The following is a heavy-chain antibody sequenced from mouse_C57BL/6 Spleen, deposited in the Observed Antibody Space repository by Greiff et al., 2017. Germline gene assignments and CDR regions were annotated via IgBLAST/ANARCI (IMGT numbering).Heavy chain of an antibody. D-gene: IGHD2-3*01. CDR3: ANHDGYYPLYAMDY. V-gene: IGHV1-26*01. CDR1: GYTFTDYY. J-gene: IGHJ4*01. CDR2: INPNNGGT. Sequence: EVQLQQSGPELVKPGASVKISCKASGYTFTDYYMNWVKQSHGKSLEWIGDINPNNGGTSYNQKFKGKATLTVDKSSSTAYMELRSLTSEDSAVYYCANHDGYYPLYAMDYWGQGTSVTVSS.